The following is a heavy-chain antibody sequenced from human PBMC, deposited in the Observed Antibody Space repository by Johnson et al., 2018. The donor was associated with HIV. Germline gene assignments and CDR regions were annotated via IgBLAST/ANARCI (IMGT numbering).Heavy chain of an antibody. J-gene: IGHJ3*02. Sequence: EVQLVESGGGLVKPGGSLRLSCAASGFTFSNVWMSWVRQAPGTGLEWVGRIKRKIEAEATDYAAPVKGRFTISRDDSKNTLFLQMSSLKTDDTAVYYCTTAIVIDAFDIWGQGTMVTVSS. CDR3: TTAIVIDAFDI. D-gene: IGHD3-16*02. CDR1: GFTFSNVW. V-gene: IGHV3-15*01. CDR2: IKRKIEAEAT.